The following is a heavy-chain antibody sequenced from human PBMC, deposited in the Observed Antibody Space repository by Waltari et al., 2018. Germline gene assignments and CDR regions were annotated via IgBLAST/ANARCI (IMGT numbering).Heavy chain of an antibody. CDR3: AREVVVVVAANLYYYYGMDV. J-gene: IGHJ6*02. Sequence: QVQLQESGPGLVKPSETLSLTCTVSGGSISSHYWSWIRQPPGKGLEWIGYIYYSGSTNYNPSLKSRVTIAVDTSKNQFSLKLSSVTDADTAVYYCAREVVVVVAANLYYYYGMDVWGQGTTVTVSS. CDR1: GGSISSHY. V-gene: IGHV4-59*11. CDR2: IYYSGST. D-gene: IGHD2-15*01.